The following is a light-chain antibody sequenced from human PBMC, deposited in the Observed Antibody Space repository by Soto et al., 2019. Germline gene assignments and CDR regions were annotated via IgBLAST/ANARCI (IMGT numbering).Light chain of an antibody. CDR1: QSLLHSNGYTY. V-gene: IGKV2-28*01. CDR3: MQARQTQRT. J-gene: IGKJ1*01. CDR2: LGS. Sequence: DIVMTQSPLSLPVTPGEPASISCRSSQSLLHSNGYTYLDWYLQKPGQSPQLLIYLGSNRDSGVPDRFSCSGSGTEFNIKISRVEAEDVEVYYCMQARQTQRTFGQGTKVEIK.